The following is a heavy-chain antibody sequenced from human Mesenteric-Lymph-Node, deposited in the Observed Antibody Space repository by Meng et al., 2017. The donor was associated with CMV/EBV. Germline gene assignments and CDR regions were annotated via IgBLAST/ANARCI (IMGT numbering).Heavy chain of an antibody. J-gene: IGHJ4*02. CDR2: ITSSSTSI. D-gene: IGHD6-13*01. V-gene: IGHV3-21*06. CDR3: ASEYSSSWQYYFDY. Sequence: GGSLRLSCAASGFPFNSYIMNWVRQAPGGGLEWVSSITSSSTSIYYSDSVKGRFTISRDIARSTVYLQMNSLRGEDTAVYYCASEYSSSWQYYFDYWGQGTLVTVSS. CDR1: GFPFNSYI.